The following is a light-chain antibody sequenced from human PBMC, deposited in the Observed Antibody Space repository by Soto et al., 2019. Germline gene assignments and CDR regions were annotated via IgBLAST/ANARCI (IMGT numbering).Light chain of an antibody. Sequence: DIQMTQSPSSLSASVGDRVAITCRSSQSISDYLNWYQQKPGKAPQLLIYDASTLESGVPSSFSGSGSGTEFTLTISSLQADDFATYYCQHYNTYSGTFGQGTKVDIK. CDR2: DAS. J-gene: IGKJ1*01. CDR1: QSISDY. V-gene: IGKV1-5*01. CDR3: QHYNTYSGT.